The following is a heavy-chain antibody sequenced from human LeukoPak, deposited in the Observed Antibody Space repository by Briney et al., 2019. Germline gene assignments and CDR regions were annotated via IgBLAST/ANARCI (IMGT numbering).Heavy chain of an antibody. Sequence: PGGSLGLSCAASGFTVSSKYMSWVRQAPGKGLEWVSVFYTNGDTHYADSVKGRFTISRDDSKNTLYLQMNSLRAEDTAVYYCGRGVTWEVTAPDYWGQGTLVTVSS. CDR3: GRGVTWEVTAPDY. V-gene: IGHV3-66*01. CDR2: FYTNGDT. CDR1: GFTVSSKY. D-gene: IGHD1-14*01. J-gene: IGHJ4*02.